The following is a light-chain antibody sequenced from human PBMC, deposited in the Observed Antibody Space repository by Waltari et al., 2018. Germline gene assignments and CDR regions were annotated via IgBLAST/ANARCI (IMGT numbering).Light chain of an antibody. V-gene: IGKV3-11*01. Sequence: EIVLTQSPATLSLSPGERATLACRASQGVSSNLAWYQQKPGQAPRLLIYDASNRATGIPARFSGSGSGTDFTLTISSLEPEDFAVYYCQQRSNWPTFGQGTKVEIK. CDR3: QQRSNWPT. CDR2: DAS. CDR1: QGVSSN. J-gene: IGKJ1*01.